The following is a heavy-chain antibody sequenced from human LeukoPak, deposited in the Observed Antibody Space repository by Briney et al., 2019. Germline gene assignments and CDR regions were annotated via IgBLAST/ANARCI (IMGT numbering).Heavy chain of an antibody. CDR3: ARDRRWLRREYNWFDP. CDR2: ISSSGSTI. J-gene: IGHJ5*02. Sequence: PGGSLRLSCAASGFTFSDYYMSWIRQAPGKGLEWVLYISSSGSTIYYADSVKGRFTISRDNAKNSLYLQMNSLRAEDTAVYYCARDRRWLRREYNWFDPWGQGTLVTVSS. D-gene: IGHD5-12*01. CDR1: GFTFSDYY. V-gene: IGHV3-11*04.